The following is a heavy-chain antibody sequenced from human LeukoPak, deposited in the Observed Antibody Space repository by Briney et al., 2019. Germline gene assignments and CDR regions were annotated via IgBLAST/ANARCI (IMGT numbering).Heavy chain of an antibody. CDR2: INPNSGAT. CDR1: GYTFIDYY. CDR3: ARDNSVEDTAWWFDP. J-gene: IGHJ5*02. D-gene: IGHD4-23*01. V-gene: IGHV1-2*02. Sequence: ASVKVSCKASGYTFIDYYMHWVRQAPGQGLEWMGWINPNSGATNYAQKFQGRVTMTRDMSTSTDYMELSSLRSEDTAVYYCARDNSVEDTAWWFDPWGQGTLVTVSS.